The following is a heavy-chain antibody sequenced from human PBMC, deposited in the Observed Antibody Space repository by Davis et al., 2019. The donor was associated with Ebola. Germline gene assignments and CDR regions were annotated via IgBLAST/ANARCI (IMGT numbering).Heavy chain of an antibody. CDR2: IYYSGST. J-gene: IGHJ6*02. Sequence: SETLSLTCTVSGGSISSSSYSWGWIRQPPGKGLEWIGSIYYSGSTYYNPSLKSRVTISVDTSKNQFSLELSSVTAADTAVYYCARHRYSYGYGYYYYYYGMDVWGQGTTVTVSS. D-gene: IGHD5-18*01. CDR3: ARHRYSYGYGYYYYYYGMDV. CDR1: GGSISSSSYS. V-gene: IGHV4-39*01.